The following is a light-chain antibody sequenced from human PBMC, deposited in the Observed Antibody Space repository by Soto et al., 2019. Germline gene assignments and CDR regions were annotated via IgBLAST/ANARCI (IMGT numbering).Light chain of an antibody. CDR1: HSLVYSDGNAY. Sequence: DVVMTQSPLSLPVTLGQPASISCRSSHSLVYSDGNAYLSWFQQRPGQSPRRLIYKASNRDSGVPDRFSGSGSGTDFTLQINRVEAEDVGIYYCMQGTHWPPTLGRGTRVEIK. V-gene: IGKV2-30*01. CDR2: KAS. CDR3: MQGTHWPPT. J-gene: IGKJ1*01.